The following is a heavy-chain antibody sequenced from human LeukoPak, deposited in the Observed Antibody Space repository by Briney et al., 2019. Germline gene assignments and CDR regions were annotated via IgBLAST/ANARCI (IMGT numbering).Heavy chain of an antibody. J-gene: IGHJ5*02. V-gene: IGHV1-2*02. Sequence: ASVKVSCKASGYTFTGYYMHWVRQAPGQGLEWMGWINPNSGGTNYAQKFQGRVTMTRDTSISTAYMELSRLRSDDTAVYYCARDRGSSSSLVWFDPWGQGTLVTVSS. CDR3: ARDRGSSSSLVWFDP. CDR2: INPNSGGT. CDR1: GYTFTGYY. D-gene: IGHD6-6*01.